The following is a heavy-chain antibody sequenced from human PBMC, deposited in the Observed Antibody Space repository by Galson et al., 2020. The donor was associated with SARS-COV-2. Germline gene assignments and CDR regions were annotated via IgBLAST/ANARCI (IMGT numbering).Heavy chain of an antibody. J-gene: IGHJ2*01. CDR2: ISGSGGST. CDR1: GFTFSSYA. CDR3: AKDHTPDYPLLWAPPNFDL. Sequence: GESLKISCAASGFTFSSYAMSWVRQAPGKGLEWVSAISGSGGSTYYADSVKGRFTISRDNSKNTLYLQMNSLRAEDTAVYYCAKDHTPDYPLLWAPPNFDLWGRGTLVTVSS. V-gene: IGHV3-23*01. D-gene: IGHD3-10*01.